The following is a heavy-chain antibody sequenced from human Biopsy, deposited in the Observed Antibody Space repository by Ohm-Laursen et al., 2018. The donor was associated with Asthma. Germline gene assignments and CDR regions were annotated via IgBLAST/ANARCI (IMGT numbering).Heavy chain of an antibody. D-gene: IGHD4-17*01. V-gene: IGHV1-24*01. Sequence: ASVKVSCKISGYSLTDLSMHWVRQAPGQGLEWMGGHDHEEGGTVNARRLQGRVTMTEDTSTDTAYMELSSLSSDDTAVYYCASDFPKDYVRYNFQFWGQGTLVTVSP. J-gene: IGHJ4*02. CDR1: GYSLTDLS. CDR3: ASDFPKDYVRYNFQF. CDR2: HDHEEGGT.